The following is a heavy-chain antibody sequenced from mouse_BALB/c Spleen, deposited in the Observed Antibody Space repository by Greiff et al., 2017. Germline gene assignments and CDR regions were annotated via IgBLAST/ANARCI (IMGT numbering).Heavy chain of an antibody. D-gene: IGHD5-5*01. CDR3: TRTGTTLYAMDY. Sequence: LQQPGSELVRPGASVKLSCKASGYTFTSYWMHWVKQRPGQGLEWIGHIYPGSGSTNYDEKFKSKATLTVDTSSSTAYMQLSSLTSAASAVYYCTRTGTTLYAMDYWGQGTSVTVSS. CDR1: GYTFTSYW. V-gene: IGHV1S22*01. CDR2: IYPGSGST. J-gene: IGHJ4*01.